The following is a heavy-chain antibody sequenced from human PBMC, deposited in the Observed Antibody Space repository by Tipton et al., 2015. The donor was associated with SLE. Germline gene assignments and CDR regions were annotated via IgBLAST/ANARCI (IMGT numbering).Heavy chain of an antibody. CDR3: ARTQRGYNYGQFDY. Sequence: SLRLSCAASGFTFSSYAMHWVRQAPGKGLEWVAVISYDGSNKYYADSVKGRFTISRDNSKNTLYLQMNSLRAGDTALYYCARTQRGYNYGQFDYWGQGTLVAVSS. V-gene: IGHV3-30*04. J-gene: IGHJ4*02. CDR2: ISYDGSNK. D-gene: IGHD5-18*01. CDR1: GFTFSSYA.